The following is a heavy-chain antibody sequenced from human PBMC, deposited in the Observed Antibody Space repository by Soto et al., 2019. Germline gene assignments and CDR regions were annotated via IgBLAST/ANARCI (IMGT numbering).Heavy chain of an antibody. D-gene: IGHD3-10*01. V-gene: IGHV3-48*01. CDR1: GFSISDCS. J-gene: IGHJ4*02. CDR2: ISTNNDAI. CDR3: ASVLGSRRSGSYPSY. Sequence: GSLRLSCAASGFSISDCSVNWVRRAPGKGLEWISYISTNNDAIYYADSVKGRFTISRDNAKNSLYLQMNSLRAEDTALYYCASVLGSRRSGSYPSYWGQGTLVTVSP.